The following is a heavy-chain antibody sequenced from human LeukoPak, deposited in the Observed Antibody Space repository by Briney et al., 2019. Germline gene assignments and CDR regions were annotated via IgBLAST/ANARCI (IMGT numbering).Heavy chain of an antibody. J-gene: IGHJ4*02. Sequence: PSETLSLTCTVFGGSISSSSYYWGWIRQPPGKGLEWIGSIYYSGTIYYSGSTYYNPSLKSRVTISVDTSKNQFSLKLSSETAADTAVYYCARDSDYGDYGRYFDNWGQGTLVTVSS. V-gene: IGHV4-39*07. CDR1: GGSISSSSYY. CDR3: ARDSDYGDYGRYFDN. CDR2: IYYSGTIYYSGST. D-gene: IGHD4-17*01.